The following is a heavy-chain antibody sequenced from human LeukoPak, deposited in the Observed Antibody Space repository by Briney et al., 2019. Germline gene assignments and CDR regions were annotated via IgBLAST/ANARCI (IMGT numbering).Heavy chain of an antibody. D-gene: IGHD6-13*01. CDR1: GGSISSYY. CDR3: ARSSSWYFFDY. J-gene: IGHJ4*02. Sequence: PSETLSLTCTVPGGSISSYYWSWIRQPPGKGLEWIGYIYYSGSTNYNPSLKSRVTISVDTSKNQFSLKLSSVTAADTAVYYCARSSSWYFFDYWGQGTLVTVSS. CDR2: IYYSGST. V-gene: IGHV4-59*01.